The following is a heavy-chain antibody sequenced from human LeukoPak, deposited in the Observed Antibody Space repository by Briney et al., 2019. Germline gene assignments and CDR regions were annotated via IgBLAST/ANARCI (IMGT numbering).Heavy chain of an antibody. Sequence: GGSLRLSCAASGFTFSSYWMSWVRQAPGKGLEWVGRIKSKTDGGTTDYAAPVKGRFTISRDDSKNTLYQQMNSLKTEDTAVYYCATEAITGLFDYWGQGTLVTVSS. D-gene: IGHD1-20*01. V-gene: IGHV3-15*01. CDR1: GFTFSSYW. J-gene: IGHJ4*02. CDR2: IKSKTDGGTT. CDR3: ATEAITGLFDY.